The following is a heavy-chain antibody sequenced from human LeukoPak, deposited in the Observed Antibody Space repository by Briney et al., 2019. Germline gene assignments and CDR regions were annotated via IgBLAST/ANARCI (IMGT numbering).Heavy chain of an antibody. D-gene: IGHD3-10*01. CDR2: ISGSGGST. J-gene: IGHJ4*02. CDR1: RFTFSGYA. V-gene: IGHV3-23*01. Sequence: PGGSLRLSCAASRFTFSGYAMYWVRQAPGKGLEWVSAISGSGGSTYYADSVKGRFTISRDNSKNTLYLQMNSLRAEDTAVYYCAKDRGGYYGSGAFQFDYWGQGTLVTVSS. CDR3: AKDRGGYYGSGAFQFDY.